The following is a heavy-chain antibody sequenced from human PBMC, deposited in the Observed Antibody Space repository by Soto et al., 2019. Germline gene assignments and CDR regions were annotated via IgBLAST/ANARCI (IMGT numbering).Heavy chain of an antibody. D-gene: IGHD3-16*02. CDR3: ATVRGYRQDCDAFDI. CDR2: ISYDGSNK. V-gene: IGHV3-30*04. Sequence: QAQLVESGGGVVQPGRYLRLSCAASGFSFSNYAMHWVRQAPGKGLEWVAVISYDGSNKYYADSVKGRFTISRDNSKNTLYLQMKNLRTEDTAVYYCATVRGYRQDCDAFDIWCQGTMVTVSS. CDR1: GFSFSNYA. J-gene: IGHJ3*02.